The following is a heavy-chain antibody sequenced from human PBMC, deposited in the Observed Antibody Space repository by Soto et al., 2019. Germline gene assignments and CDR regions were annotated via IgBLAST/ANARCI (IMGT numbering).Heavy chain of an antibody. CDR2: ISGSGGST. D-gene: IGHD6-6*01. Sequence: GGSLRLSCAASGFPFSSYAMSWVRQAPGKGLEWVSAISGSGGSTYYADSVKGRFTISRDNSKNTLYLQMSSLRAEDTAVYYCVKDCYSSSSSQTFENWGQETLVTVSS. CDR1: GFPFSSYA. J-gene: IGHJ4*02. V-gene: IGHV3-23*01. CDR3: VKDCYSSSSSQTFEN.